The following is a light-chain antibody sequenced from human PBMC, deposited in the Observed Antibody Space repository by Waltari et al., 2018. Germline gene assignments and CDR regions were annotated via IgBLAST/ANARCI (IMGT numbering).Light chain of an antibody. CDR2: GTS. J-gene: IGKJ4*01. CDR1: QSVTSHS. Sequence: EIVLTQSPGTLSLSPGERATLSCRASQSVTSHSLTWYQQKLGQAPRLLIYGTSSMATGIPDRFSGSGSGTDFTLTISRLEPEDFAVYYCQQYDGEVVTFGGGTKVEI. V-gene: IGKV3-20*01. CDR3: QQYDGEVVT.